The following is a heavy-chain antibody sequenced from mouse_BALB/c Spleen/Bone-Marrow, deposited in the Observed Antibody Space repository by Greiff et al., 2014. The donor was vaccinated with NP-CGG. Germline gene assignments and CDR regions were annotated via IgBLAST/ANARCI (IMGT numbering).Heavy chain of an antibody. CDR3: ARWGITLAY. CDR2: INPSNGRT. D-gene: IGHD2-4*01. J-gene: IGHJ3*01. Sequence: VQLQESGAELVKPGASVKLSCKASGYTFTSYWMHWVKQRPGQGLEWIGEINPSNGRTNYNEKFKSKATLSVDKSSSTAYMQLSSLTSEDSAVYYCARWGITLAYWGQGTLVTVSA. CDR1: GYTFTSYW. V-gene: IGHV1S81*02.